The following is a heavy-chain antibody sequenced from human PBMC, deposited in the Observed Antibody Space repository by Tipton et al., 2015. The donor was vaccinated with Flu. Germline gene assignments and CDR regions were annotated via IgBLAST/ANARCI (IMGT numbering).Heavy chain of an antibody. CDR1: GDSLGSRYY. J-gene: IGHJ5*02. D-gene: IGHD4-11*01. V-gene: IGHV4-38-2*01. CDR3: AGRDYSNYVSEPKNRFDP. CDR2: IHRTGNT. Sequence: GLVKPSGTLSLTCSVTGDSLGSRYYWGWIRQPPGKGLEWIGNIHRTGNTYHNPSLKGRVTISVDTSKNQFSLKLSSVTAADTAVYYCAGRDYSNYVSEPKNRFDPCGQGTLVTVSS.